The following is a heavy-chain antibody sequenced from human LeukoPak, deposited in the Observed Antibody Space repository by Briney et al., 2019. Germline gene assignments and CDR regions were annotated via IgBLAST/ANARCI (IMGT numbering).Heavy chain of an antibody. Sequence: PGGSLRLSCAASGFTFSSYSMNWVRQAPGKGLEWVSSISSSSSYIYYADSVKGRFTISRDNAKNSLYLQMNSLRAEDTAVYYCAGAQSSGWYAVYYYYYYMDVWGKGTTVTVSS. CDR3: AGAQSSGWYAVYYYYYYMDV. D-gene: IGHD6-19*01. J-gene: IGHJ6*03. V-gene: IGHV3-21*01. CDR2: ISSSSSYI. CDR1: GFTFSSYS.